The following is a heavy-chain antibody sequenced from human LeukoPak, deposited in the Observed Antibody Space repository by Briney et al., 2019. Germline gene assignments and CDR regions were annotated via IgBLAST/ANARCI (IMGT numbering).Heavy chain of an antibody. J-gene: IGHJ2*01. Sequence: PSETLSLTCTVPGGSISSSSHYWGWIRQPPGKGLEWIGSIYYSGSTYYNPSLKSRVTISVDTSKNQFSLKLSSVTAADTAVYYCARRGYYDSRGYFDLWGRGTLVTVSS. CDR1: GGSISSSSHY. V-gene: IGHV4-39*01. D-gene: IGHD3-22*01. CDR2: IYYSGST. CDR3: ARRGYYDSRGYFDL.